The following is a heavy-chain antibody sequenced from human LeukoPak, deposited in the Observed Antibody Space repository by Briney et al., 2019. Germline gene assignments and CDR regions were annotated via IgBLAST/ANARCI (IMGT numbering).Heavy chain of an antibody. D-gene: IGHD3-10*01. Sequence: GGSLRLSCAVSGFTFSRYWLGWVRQAPGKGLEWVANMNQDGSEKYYVESVKGRFIISRDNAKNSLYLQMNSLRVDDTVVYYCARDRGPNTYDYWGQGTLVTVSS. CDR2: MNQDGSEK. J-gene: IGHJ4*02. V-gene: IGHV3-7*01. CDR1: GFTFSRYW. CDR3: ARDRGPNTYDY.